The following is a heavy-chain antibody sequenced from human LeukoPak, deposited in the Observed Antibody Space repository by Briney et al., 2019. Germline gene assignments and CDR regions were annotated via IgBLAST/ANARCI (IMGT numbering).Heavy chain of an antibody. D-gene: IGHD3-10*01. V-gene: IGHV1-69*13. CDR3: ARDRRGAGGFDY. Sequence: SVKVSCKASGYTFTSYGISWVRQAPGQGLEWMGGIIPIFGTANYAQKFQGRVTITADESTSTAYMELSSLRSEDTAVYYCARDRRGAGGFDYWGQGTLVTVSS. CDR2: IIPIFGTA. CDR1: GYTFTSYG. J-gene: IGHJ4*02.